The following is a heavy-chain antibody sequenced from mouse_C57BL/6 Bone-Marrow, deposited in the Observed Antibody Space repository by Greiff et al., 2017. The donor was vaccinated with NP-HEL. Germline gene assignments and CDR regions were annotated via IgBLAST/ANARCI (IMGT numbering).Heavy chain of an antibody. Sequence: EVMLVESGGDLVKPGGSLKLSCAASGFTFSSYGMSWVRQTPDTRLEWVATISSGGSYTYYPDSVKGRFTISRDNAKNTLYLQMSSLKSEDTAMYYCARHGGYFDYWGQGTTLTVSS. CDR1: GFTFSSYG. J-gene: IGHJ2*01. V-gene: IGHV5-6*01. CDR3: ARHGGYFDY. CDR2: ISSGGSYT.